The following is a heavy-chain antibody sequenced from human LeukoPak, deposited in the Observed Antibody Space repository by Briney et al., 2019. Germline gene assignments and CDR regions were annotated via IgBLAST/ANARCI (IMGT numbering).Heavy chain of an antibody. Sequence: PGGSLRLSCAASGFTFSSYGMSWVRQAPGKGLEWVSAISGSGGSTYYADSVKGRFTISRDNSKNTLYLQMNSLRAEDTAVYYCAKTQTRVSSSWYFFSLFPYELDYWGQGTLVTVSS. D-gene: IGHD6-13*01. CDR3: AKTQTRVSSSWYFFSLFPYELDY. CDR1: GFTFSSYG. J-gene: IGHJ4*02. V-gene: IGHV3-23*01. CDR2: ISGSGGST.